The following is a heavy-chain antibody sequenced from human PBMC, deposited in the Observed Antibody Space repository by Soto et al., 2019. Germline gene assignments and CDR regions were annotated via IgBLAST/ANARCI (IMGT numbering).Heavy chain of an antibody. J-gene: IGHJ4*02. CDR2: ISSSSNYI. Sequence: GVSLRLSCAASGFTFSSGSLYWVRRGSGKEMERVSSISSSSNYIYDADSVNGRLTIARDNAKNSLYLQMNSLRAEDTAVYYCARDKARGDSSIDYWGQGTLVTVSS. V-gene: IGHV3-21*01. CDR1: GFTFSSGS. CDR3: ARDKARGDSSIDY. D-gene: IGHD2-21*02.